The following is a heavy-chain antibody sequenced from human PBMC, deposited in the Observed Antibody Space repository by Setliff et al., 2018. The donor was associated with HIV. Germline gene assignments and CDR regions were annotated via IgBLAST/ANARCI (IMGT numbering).Heavy chain of an antibody. CDR2: VTPILHTT. V-gene: IGHV1-69*05. CDR1: GDTFSTYV. CDR3: AWGYYDSSGIDY. Sequence: GASVKVSCKSSGDTFSTYVFTWVRQAPGQGLEWMGGVTPILHTTNYAQKFQGRVTITTDESTSTAYMELSSLRSEDTAVYYCAWGYYDSSGIDYWGQGTLVTVSS. D-gene: IGHD3-22*01. J-gene: IGHJ4*02.